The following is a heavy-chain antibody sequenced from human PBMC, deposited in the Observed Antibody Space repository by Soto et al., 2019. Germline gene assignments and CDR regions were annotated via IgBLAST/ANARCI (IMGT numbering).Heavy chain of an antibody. V-gene: IGHV3-53*01. CDR1: GFTVRANY. J-gene: IGHJ4*02. Sequence: EVQLVESGGGLIQPGGSLRLSCAVSGFTVRANYMSWVRQAPGKGLEWVSVIYSGGTTYYADSVKGRFIISRDISKNTLNLQMNVLRAEDTAVYYCHGYRYWGQGTLVTVSS. CDR2: IYSGGTT. D-gene: IGHD5-12*01. CDR3: HGYRY.